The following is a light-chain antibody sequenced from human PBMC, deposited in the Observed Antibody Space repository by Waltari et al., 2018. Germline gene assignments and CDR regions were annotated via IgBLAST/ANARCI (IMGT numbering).Light chain of an antibody. CDR2: DVS. CDR3: CSYAGSSTWV. CDR1: SSDVGNYNL. J-gene: IGLJ3*02. V-gene: IGLV2-23*02. Sequence: QSALTQPASVSGSPGQSITISCTGTSSDVGNYNLVSWYQQHPGKAPKLMIYDVSKRPSGVSYRFSCSKSGNTASLTISVLQAEDEADYYCCSYAGSSTWVFGGGTKLTVL.